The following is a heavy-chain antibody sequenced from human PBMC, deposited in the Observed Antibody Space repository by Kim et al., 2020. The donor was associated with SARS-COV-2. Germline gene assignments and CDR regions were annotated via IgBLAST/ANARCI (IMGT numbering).Heavy chain of an antibody. CDR2: IHYAGAV. CDR3: ARDAKSGLDS. V-gene: IGHV4-59*13. Sequence: SETLSLTCSVSGGSISSDWLTWIRQPPGKGLEWIVFIHYAGAVPYNSSLQSRITMSVDGSKKQFSLNLNSVTTADTAIYYCARDAKSGLDSWGQGTLVTVSS. CDR1: GGSISSDW. J-gene: IGHJ4*02. D-gene: IGHD3-3*01.